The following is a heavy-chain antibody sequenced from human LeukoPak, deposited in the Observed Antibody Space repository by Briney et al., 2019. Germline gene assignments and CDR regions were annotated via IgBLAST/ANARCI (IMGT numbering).Heavy chain of an antibody. CDR1: GFTFSSYD. Sequence: GGSLRLSCAASGFTFSSYDMHWVRQTTGKGLEWVSAIGTAGDTYYPGYVKGRFIISSENAKNSSYLQINGLRAGDTAVYYCARGDSSGYQRDTKFDYWGQGTLVTVSS. D-gene: IGHD3-22*01. CDR3: ARGDSSGYQRDTKFDY. CDR2: IGTAGDT. J-gene: IGHJ4*02. V-gene: IGHV3-13*01.